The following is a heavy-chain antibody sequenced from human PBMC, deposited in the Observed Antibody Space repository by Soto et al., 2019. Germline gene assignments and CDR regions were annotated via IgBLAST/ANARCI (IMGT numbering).Heavy chain of an antibody. J-gene: IGHJ4*02. CDR2: IYHSGAT. V-gene: IGHV4-4*02. CDR1: GDSITSSNW. Sequence: SETLSLTCAVSGDSITSSNWWSWVRQAPGKGLEWIGEIYHSGATTYNPSLKNRATISVDPSNNHFSLRLTSVTAADTAVYFCARDLGTGTDYWGRGTLVTVSS. D-gene: IGHD1-1*01. CDR3: ARDLGTGTDY.